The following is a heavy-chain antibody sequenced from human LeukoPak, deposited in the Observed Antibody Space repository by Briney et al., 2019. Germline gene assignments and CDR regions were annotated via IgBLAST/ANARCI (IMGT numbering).Heavy chain of an antibody. Sequence: SVKVSCKASGGTSSSYAISWVRQAPGQGLEWMGRIIPIFGIANYAQKFQGRVTITADKSTSTAYMELSSLRSEDTAVYYCARAADGSRYYFDYWGQGTLVTVSS. CDR2: IIPIFGIA. CDR3: ARAADGSRYYFDY. D-gene: IGHD6-13*01. CDR1: GGTSSSYA. V-gene: IGHV1-69*04. J-gene: IGHJ4*02.